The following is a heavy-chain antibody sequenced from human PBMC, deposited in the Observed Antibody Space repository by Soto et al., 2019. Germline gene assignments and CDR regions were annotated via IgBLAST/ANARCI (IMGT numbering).Heavy chain of an antibody. Sequence: GGSLRLSCAASGFTFSSYAMSWVRQAPGKGLEWVSAISGSGGSTYYADSVKGRFTISRDNSKNTLYLQMNSLRAEDTAVYYCAKESQTVFVGIGWFDPWGQGTLVTVSS. J-gene: IGHJ5*02. CDR3: AKESQTVFVGIGWFDP. D-gene: IGHD4-4*01. CDR2: ISGSGGST. CDR1: GFTFSSYA. V-gene: IGHV3-23*01.